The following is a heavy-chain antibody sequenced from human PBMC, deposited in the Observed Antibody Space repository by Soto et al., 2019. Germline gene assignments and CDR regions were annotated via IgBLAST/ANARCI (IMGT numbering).Heavy chain of an antibody. Sequence: GGSLRLSCAASGFTFSNAWMSWVRQAPWKGLEWVGRIKSKTDGGTTDYAAPVKGRFTISRDDSKNTLYLQMNSLKTEDTAVYYCTTDSPTMVRGVIIMSWFDPWGQGTLVTVSS. CDR1: GFTFSNAW. CDR3: TTDSPTMVRGVIIMSWFDP. J-gene: IGHJ5*02. D-gene: IGHD3-10*01. CDR2: IKSKTDGGTT. V-gene: IGHV3-15*01.